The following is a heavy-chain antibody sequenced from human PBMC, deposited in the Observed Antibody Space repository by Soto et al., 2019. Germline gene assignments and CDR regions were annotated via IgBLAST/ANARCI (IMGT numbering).Heavy chain of an antibody. CDR3: ASDREEWFGGIYYYYYYGMDV. J-gene: IGHJ6*02. CDR1: GFTFSSYG. CDR2: IWYDGSNK. V-gene: IGHV3-33*01. Sequence: QVQLVESGGGVVQPGRSLRLSCAASGFTFSSYGMHWVRQAPGKGLEWVAVIWYDGSNKYYADSVKGRFTISRDNSKNTLYLQMNSLRAEDTAVYYCASDREEWFGGIYYYYYYGMDVWGQGTTVTVSS. D-gene: IGHD3-10*01.